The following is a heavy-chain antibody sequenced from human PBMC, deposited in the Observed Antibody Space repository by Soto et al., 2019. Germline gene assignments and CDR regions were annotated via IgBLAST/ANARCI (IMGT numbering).Heavy chain of an antibody. CDR2: INQDGSEK. Sequence: VGSLRLSCAASGFTFSTYWMDWVRQTPGKGLEWVANINQDGSEKNYVDSVEGRFTIYRDNAKNSLYLQMSSLTAEDSALYYCSRSLNSWGQGTLVTVSS. V-gene: IGHV3-7*01. J-gene: IGHJ4*02. CDR1: GFTFSTYW. CDR3: SRSLNS.